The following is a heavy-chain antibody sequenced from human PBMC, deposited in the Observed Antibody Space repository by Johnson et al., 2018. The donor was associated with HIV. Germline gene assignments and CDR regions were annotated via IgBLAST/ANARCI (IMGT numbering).Heavy chain of an antibody. CDR1: GFTFSSYW. CDR2: IRQVGGAK. CDR3: ARGDYYDSSGYFSDAFDI. V-gene: IGHV3-7*01. D-gene: IGHD3-22*01. J-gene: IGHJ3*02. Sequence: VQLVESGGGLVQPGGSLRLSCAASGFTFSSYWMSWVRQAPGKGLEWVANIRQVGGAKYYVNSVKGRFTIPRDNAKNSLYLQMNSLRAEDTAVYYCARGDYYDSSGYFSDAFDIWGQGTMVTVSS.